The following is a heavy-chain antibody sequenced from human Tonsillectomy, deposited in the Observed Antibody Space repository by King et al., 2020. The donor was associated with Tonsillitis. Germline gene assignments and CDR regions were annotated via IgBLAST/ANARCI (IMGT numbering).Heavy chain of an antibody. CDR3: TRGGQVLEGLFDY. J-gene: IGHJ4*02. CDR2: LYYSGST. CDR1: GGSIRGYY. V-gene: IGHV4-59*01. Sequence: QLQESGPGLVKPSETLSLTCTVSGGSIRGYYWNWIRQPPGKGLEWLGYLYYSGSTNYNPSLRGRVTISLDTSKNQFSLKLSSVTAADTAVYYCTRGGQVLEGLFDYWGQGTLVTVSS. D-gene: IGHD1-1*01.